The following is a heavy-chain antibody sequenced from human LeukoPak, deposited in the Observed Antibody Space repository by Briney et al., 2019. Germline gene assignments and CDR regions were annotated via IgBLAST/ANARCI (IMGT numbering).Heavy chain of an antibody. D-gene: IGHD7-27*01. CDR3: ARATNGGSGFDY. CDR1: GYTLTELS. V-gene: IGHV1-8*01. CDR2: MNPNSGNT. J-gene: IGHJ4*02. Sequence: ASVKVSCKVSGYTLTELSMHWVRQATGQGLEWMGWMNPNSGNTGYAQKFQGRVTMTRNTSISTAYMELSSLRSEDTAVYYCARATNGGSGFDYWGQGTLVTVSS.